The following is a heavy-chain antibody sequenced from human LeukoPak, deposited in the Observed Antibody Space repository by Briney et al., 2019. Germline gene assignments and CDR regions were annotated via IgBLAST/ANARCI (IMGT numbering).Heavy chain of an antibody. D-gene: IGHD3-10*01. Sequence: PGGSLRLSCAASGFTFDDYAMNWVRQAPGKGLEWVSGISWNSGSIGYADSVKGRFTISRDNAKNSLYLQMNSLRAEDTALYFCAKGVGFGEQEKAYYYMDVWGKGTTVTISS. J-gene: IGHJ6*03. CDR1: GFTFDDYA. CDR3: AKGVGFGEQEKAYYYMDV. CDR2: ISWNSGSI. V-gene: IGHV3-9*01.